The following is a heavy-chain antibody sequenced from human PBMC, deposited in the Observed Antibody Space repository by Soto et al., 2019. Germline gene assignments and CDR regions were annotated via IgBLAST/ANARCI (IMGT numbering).Heavy chain of an antibody. CDR1: GYTFTSYA. CDR3: ARDLGGWTDY. CDR2: ISGYNGNT. J-gene: IGHJ4*02. V-gene: IGHV1-3*01. Sequence: ASVKVSCKASGYTFTSYAMHWVRQAPGQGLEWMGWISGYNGNTNYAQKLQGRVTITRDTSASTAYMELSSLRSEDTAVYYCARDLGGWTDYWGQGTLVTVSS. D-gene: IGHD6-19*01.